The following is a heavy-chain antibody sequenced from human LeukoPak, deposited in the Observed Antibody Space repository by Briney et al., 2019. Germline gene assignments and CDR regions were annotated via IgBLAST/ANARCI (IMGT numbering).Heavy chain of an antibody. CDR3: ARDEQLAFQD. Sequence: PGGSLRLSCAASGFTISNYEMNWVRQAPGKGLEWVALISYDGSNKYYADSVKGRFTISRDNSKNTLYLQMNSLRAEDTAVYYCARDEQLAFQDWGQGTLVTVSS. D-gene: IGHD6-13*01. CDR2: ISYDGSNK. V-gene: IGHV3-30-3*01. CDR1: GFTISNYE. J-gene: IGHJ4*02.